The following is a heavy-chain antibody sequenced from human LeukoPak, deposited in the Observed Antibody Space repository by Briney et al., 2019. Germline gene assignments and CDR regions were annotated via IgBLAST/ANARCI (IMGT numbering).Heavy chain of an antibody. CDR1: GGSLNFYY. J-gene: IGHJ4*02. D-gene: IGHD6-13*01. V-gene: IGHV4-4*07. CDR3: ARGIAEPYSFDS. Sequence: SETLSLTCTVSGGSLNFYYWSWIRQPAGKGLEWLGRIYSTGSTNYSPSLKSRVTMSVDKSKNQFSLSLSSVTAANTAVYYCARGIAEPYSFDSWGQGTLVTVSS. CDR2: IYSTGST.